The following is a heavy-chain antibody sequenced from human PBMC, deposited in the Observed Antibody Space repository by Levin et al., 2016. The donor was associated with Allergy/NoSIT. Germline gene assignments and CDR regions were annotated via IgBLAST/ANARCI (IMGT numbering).Heavy chain of an antibody. CDR1: GFIFSAYD. J-gene: IGHJ4*02. CDR2: ISSDGGTI. V-gene: IGHV3-30*03. CDR3: ARVIVPPGPFDY. Sequence: GESLKISCAASGFIFSAYDLHWVRQSPGRGLEWVAVISSDGGTIFYASSVRGRFTISRDNPKNTLDLQMNSLRAEDTAVYYCARVIVPPGPFDYWGQGALVTVSS. D-gene: IGHD1-1*01.